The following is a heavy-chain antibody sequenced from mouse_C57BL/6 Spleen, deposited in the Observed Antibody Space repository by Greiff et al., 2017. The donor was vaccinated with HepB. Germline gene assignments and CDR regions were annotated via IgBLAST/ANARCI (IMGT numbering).Heavy chain of an antibody. CDR1: GFTFSSYG. CDR3: ARRGGTAYFDV. D-gene: IGHD4-1*01. V-gene: IGHV5-6*01. Sequence: EVHLVESGGDLVKPGGSLKLSCAASGFTFSSYGMSWVRQTPDKRLEWVATISSGGSYTYYPDSVKGRFTISRDNAKNTLYLQMSSLKSEDTAMYYCARRGGTAYFDVWGTGTTVTVSS. CDR2: ISSGGSYT. J-gene: IGHJ1*03.